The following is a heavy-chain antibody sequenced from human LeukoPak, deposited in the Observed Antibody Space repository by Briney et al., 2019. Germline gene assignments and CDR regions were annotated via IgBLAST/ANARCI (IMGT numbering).Heavy chain of an antibody. CDR2: INSGGSST. V-gene: IGHV3-74*01. J-gene: IGHJ3*02. Sequence: GGSLRLSCAASGFTFSSYWMHWVRQAPGKGLVWVSRINSGGSSTSYADSAKGRFTISRDNAKNTLYLQMNSLRTEDTAVYYCARAWRWSGDAFDIWGQGTMVTVSS. CDR1: GFTFSSYW. D-gene: IGHD4-23*01. CDR3: ARAWRWSGDAFDI.